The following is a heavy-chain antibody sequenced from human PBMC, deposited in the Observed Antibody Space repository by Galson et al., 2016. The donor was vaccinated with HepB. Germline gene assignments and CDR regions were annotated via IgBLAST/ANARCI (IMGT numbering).Heavy chain of an antibody. CDR2: INGGNGNT. Sequence: SVKVSCKASGYTFTSRVVHWARQAPGQRLEWMGWINGGNGNTDCSQMFQGRVTFTRDTSASTAYMELSSLTSEDTAVYYCARGVTEATFWFDPWGQGTLVTVSS. J-gene: IGHJ5*02. CDR3: ARGVTEATFWFDP. D-gene: IGHD1-26*01. CDR1: GYTFTSRV. V-gene: IGHV1-3*01.